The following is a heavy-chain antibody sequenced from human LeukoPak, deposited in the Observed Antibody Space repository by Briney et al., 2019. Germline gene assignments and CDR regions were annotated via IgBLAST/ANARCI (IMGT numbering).Heavy chain of an antibody. V-gene: IGHV1-18*01. CDR3: ARTWSGYYYYYYMDV. CDR1: GYTFTSYG. D-gene: IGHD3-3*01. CDR2: ISAYNGNT. Sequence: ASVKVSCKASGYTFTSYGIIWVRQAPGQGLEWMGWISAYNGNTNYAQKLQGRVTMTTDTSTSTAYMELRSLRSDDTAVYYCARTWSGYYYYYYMDVWGKGTTVTVSS. J-gene: IGHJ6*03.